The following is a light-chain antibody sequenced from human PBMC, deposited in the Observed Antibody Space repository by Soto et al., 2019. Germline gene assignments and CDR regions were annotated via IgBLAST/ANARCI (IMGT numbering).Light chain of an antibody. CDR1: QAISSC. CDR3: QQLNSYPLT. V-gene: IGKV1-9*01. Sequence: DIQLTQPPSFLSASVGDKVTITCRASQAISSCLAWYQQNPGKAPKLLIYAASTLQSGVPSRFSGSGSGTEFTLTISSLQPEDFATYYCQQLNSYPLTFGGGAKVEI. CDR2: AAS. J-gene: IGKJ4*01.